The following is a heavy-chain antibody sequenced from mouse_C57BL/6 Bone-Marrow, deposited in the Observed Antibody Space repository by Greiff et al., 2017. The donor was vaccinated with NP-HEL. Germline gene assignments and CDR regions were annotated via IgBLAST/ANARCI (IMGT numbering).Heavy chain of an antibody. CDR2: ICGGGGNS. CDR3: ARHRIKNWFAY. J-gene: IGHJ3*01. Sequence: EVQLVESGGGLVKPGGSLKLSCAASGFTFSRYTMSWVRQTPEKRLEWVATICGGGGNSYFPDSVKGRFTISRDNAKNTLYLQMSSLRSEDTALYYCARHRIKNWFAYWGQGTLVTVSA. D-gene: IGHD2-4*01. CDR1: GFTFSRYT. V-gene: IGHV5-9*01.